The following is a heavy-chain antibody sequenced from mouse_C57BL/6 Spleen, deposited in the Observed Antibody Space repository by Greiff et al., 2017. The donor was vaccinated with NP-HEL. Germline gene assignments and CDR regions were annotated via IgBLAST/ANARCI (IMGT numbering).Heavy chain of an antibody. CDR3: ARLGYDYDRYFDV. J-gene: IGHJ1*03. CDR1: GYTFTSYW. Sequence: QVQLQQPGAELVRPGSSVKLSCKASGYTFTSYWMHWVKQRPIQGLEWIGNIDPSDSETHYNQKFKDKATLTVDKSSSTAYMQLSSLTSEDSAVYYCARLGYDYDRYFDVWGTGTTVTVSS. D-gene: IGHD2-4*01. V-gene: IGHV1-52*01. CDR2: IDPSDSET.